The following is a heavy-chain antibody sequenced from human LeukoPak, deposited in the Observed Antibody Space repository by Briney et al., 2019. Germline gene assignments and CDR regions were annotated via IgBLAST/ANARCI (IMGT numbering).Heavy chain of an antibody. Sequence: PGGSLRLSCAASGFTFSSYSMNWVRQAPGKGLEWVSSISSSSSYIYYADSVKGRFTISRDNAKNSLYLQMNSLRAEDTAVYYCARGRSGSSWDYYMDVWGKGTTVTVSS. J-gene: IGHJ6*03. V-gene: IGHV3-21*01. CDR1: GFTFSSYS. CDR2: ISSSSSYI. CDR3: ARGRSGSSWDYYMDV. D-gene: IGHD1-26*01.